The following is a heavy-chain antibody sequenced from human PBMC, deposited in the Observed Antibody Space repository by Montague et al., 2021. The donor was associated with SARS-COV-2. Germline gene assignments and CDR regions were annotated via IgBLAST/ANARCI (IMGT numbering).Heavy chain of an antibody. D-gene: IGHD6-13*01. Sequence: SETLSLTCTVSGGSINYYYWHWLRQSAGKGMEWIGRIYTSGNTNSNPSLAIRVIMSVDSSQNQFYLKLNSVTAADGDVYYCSRGDHPTTASWYFFDSWGQGALVTVSS. CDR2: IYTSGNT. J-gene: IGHJ4*02. CDR1: GGSINYYY. V-gene: IGHV4-4*07. CDR3: SRGDHPTTASWYFFDS.